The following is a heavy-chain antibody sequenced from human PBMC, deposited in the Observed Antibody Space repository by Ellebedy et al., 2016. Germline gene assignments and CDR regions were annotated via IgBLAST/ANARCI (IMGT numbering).Heavy chain of an antibody. V-gene: IGHV4-4*07. Sequence: SETLSLTCTVSGGSFSNYYWSWIRQPAGKGLQWIGRVDSSGSTNFNPSLKSRVIMSLDTSKNQFSLRLTSLTAADTAVYCCARGIVTPFFDSWGQGTLVTVSS. D-gene: IGHD1-26*01. CDR2: VDSSGST. J-gene: IGHJ4*02. CDR3: ARGIVTPFFDS. CDR1: GGSFSNYY.